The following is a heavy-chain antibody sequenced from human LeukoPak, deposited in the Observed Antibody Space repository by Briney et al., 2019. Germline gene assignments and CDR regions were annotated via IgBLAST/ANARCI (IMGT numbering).Heavy chain of an antibody. Sequence: GGSLRLSCAGSRFTTGFTFSDYGIHWVRQAPGKGLEWVAVIGNDGRAKYYADSVRGRFTISRDNIENTVFLQMNSLSSDDTAVYFCAKEEAWGVNAIDSWGQGTLVTVSS. J-gene: IGHJ4*02. CDR3: AKEEAWGVNAIDS. CDR2: IGNDGRAK. CDR1: RFTTGFTFSDYG. D-gene: IGHD3-10*01. V-gene: IGHV3-30*18.